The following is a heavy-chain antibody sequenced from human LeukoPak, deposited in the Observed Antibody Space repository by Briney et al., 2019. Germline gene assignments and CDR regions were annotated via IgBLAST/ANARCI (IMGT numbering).Heavy chain of an antibody. CDR1: GCSISSYY. J-gene: IGHJ5*02. D-gene: IGHD3-10*01. Sequence: PSETLSLTCTVSGCSISSYYLSWIRQPPGKGLEWIGYIYYSGSTNYNPSLKSRVTISVDTSKNQFSLKLSSVTAADTAVYYCARVILGYYYGSGSHGFDPWGQGTLVTVSS. V-gene: IGHV4-59*01. CDR3: ARVILGYYYGSGSHGFDP. CDR2: IYYSGST.